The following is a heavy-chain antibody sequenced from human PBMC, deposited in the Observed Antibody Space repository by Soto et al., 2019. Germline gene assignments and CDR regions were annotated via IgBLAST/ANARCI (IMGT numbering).Heavy chain of an antibody. D-gene: IGHD1-1*01. Sequence: GASVKVSCKASGGTFSSYAISWVRQAPGQGLEWMGGIIPIFGTANYAQKFQGRVTITADESTSTAYMELSSLRSEDTAVYYCAILQTGNYYYGIDVWGPGTPVTVSS. CDR1: GGTFSSYA. CDR2: IIPIFGTA. J-gene: IGHJ6*02. CDR3: AILQTGNYYYGIDV. V-gene: IGHV1-69*13.